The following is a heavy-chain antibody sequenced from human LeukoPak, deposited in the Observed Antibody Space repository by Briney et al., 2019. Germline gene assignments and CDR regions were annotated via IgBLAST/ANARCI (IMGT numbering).Heavy chain of an antibody. D-gene: IGHD1-14*01. J-gene: IGHJ4*02. CDR1: GAPFSDSY. Sequence: NPSETLSLTCTVSGAPFSDSYWGWIRQPPGKGLEWIGYIHYSGNSNSNPSLKSRVTVLVDPSKNQFFLSLRSVTAADTAVYYCARVDHPNRFDYWGQGILVTVSS. V-gene: IGHV4-59*01. CDR3: ARVDHPNRFDY. CDR2: IHYSGNS.